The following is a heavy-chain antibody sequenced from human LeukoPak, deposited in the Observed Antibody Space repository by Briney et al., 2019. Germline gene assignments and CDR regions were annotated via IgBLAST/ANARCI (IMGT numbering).Heavy chain of an antibody. J-gene: IGHJ4*02. CDR2: ISGSGGST. V-gene: IGHV3-23*01. Sequence: GGSLRLSCAASGFTFSSYAMSWVRQAPGKGLEWVSAISGSGGSTYYADSVKGRFTISRDNSKNTLYLQMSSLRAEDTAVYYCAKVEHEYDFWSGYYSGDQDYWGQGTLVTVSS. CDR3: AKVEHEYDFWSGYYSGDQDY. CDR1: GFTFSSYA. D-gene: IGHD3-3*01.